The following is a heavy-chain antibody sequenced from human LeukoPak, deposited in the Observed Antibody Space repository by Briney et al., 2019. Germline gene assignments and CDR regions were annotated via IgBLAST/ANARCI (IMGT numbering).Heavy chain of an antibody. CDR3: AKSTVPRGSSGWYGV. V-gene: IGHV6-1*01. CDR2: TYYRSKWYN. J-gene: IGHJ4*02. D-gene: IGHD6-19*01. Sequence: LSQTLSLTCAISGDSVSSNSAAWNWIRQSPSRGLEWLGRTYYRSKWYNDYAVSVKSRITINPDTSKNQFSLQLNSVTPEDTAVYYCAKSTVPRGSSGWYGVWGQGTQVTVSS. CDR1: GDSVSSNSAA.